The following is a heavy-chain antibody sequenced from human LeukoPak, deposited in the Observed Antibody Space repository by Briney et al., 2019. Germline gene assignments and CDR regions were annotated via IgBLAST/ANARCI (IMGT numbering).Heavy chain of an antibody. J-gene: IGHJ4*02. CDR3: ARGRRQLALDY. CDR2: INHSGST. CDR1: GGSISSSGYY. V-gene: IGHV4-39*07. D-gene: IGHD6-13*01. Sequence: SETLSLTCTVSGGSISSSGYYWSWIRQPPGKGLEWIGEINHSGSTNYNPSLKSRVTISVDTSKNQFSLKLSSVTAADTAVYYCARGRRQLALDYWGQGTLVTVSS.